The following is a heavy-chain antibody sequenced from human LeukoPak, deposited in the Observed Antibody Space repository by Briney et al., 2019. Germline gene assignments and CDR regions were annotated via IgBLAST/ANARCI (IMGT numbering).Heavy chain of an antibody. CDR3: ASIAVANYFGY. V-gene: IGHV3-7*01. CDR2: IKQDGSEK. D-gene: IGHD6-19*01. CDR1: GFTFSSHW. J-gene: IGHJ4*02. Sequence: PGGSLRLSCAASGFTFSSHWMSWVRQAPGKGLEWVANIKQDGSEKYYVDSVKGRFTISRDNAKNSLYLQMSSLRAEDTAVYYCASIAVANYFGYWGQGTLVTVSS.